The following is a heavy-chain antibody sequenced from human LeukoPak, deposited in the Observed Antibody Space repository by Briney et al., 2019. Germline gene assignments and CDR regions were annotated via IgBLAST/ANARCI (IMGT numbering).Heavy chain of an antibody. CDR2: TYYRSTWYN. CDR3: ARDLGQYYDTSDNWFDP. D-gene: IGHD3-22*01. CDR1: GDSVSSNSAA. V-gene: IGHV6-1*01. Sequence: SQTLSLTCAISGDSVSSNSAAWNWIRQSPSRGLEWLGRTYYRSTWYNGYAVSMKSRITINPDTSKNQFSLQLNSVTPEDTAVYYCARDLGQYYDTSDNWFDPWGQGTLVTVSS. J-gene: IGHJ5*02.